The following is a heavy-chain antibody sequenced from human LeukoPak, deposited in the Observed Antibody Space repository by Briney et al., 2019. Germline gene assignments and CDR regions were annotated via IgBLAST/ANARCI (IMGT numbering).Heavy chain of an antibody. Sequence: HPGGSLRLSCAASGFTFSSYWMHWVRQAPGKGLVWVSRINEDGREKTYADSVKGRFTISRDNAKNTVYLQMNSLRAEDSAVYYCARVEVGGSYSKFDYWGQGTLVTVSS. D-gene: IGHD1-26*01. CDR2: INEDGREK. V-gene: IGHV3-74*01. J-gene: IGHJ4*02. CDR1: GFTFSSYW. CDR3: ARVEVGGSYSKFDY.